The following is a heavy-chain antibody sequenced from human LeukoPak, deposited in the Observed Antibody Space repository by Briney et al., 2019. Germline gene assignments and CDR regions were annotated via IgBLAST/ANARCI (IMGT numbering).Heavy chain of an antibody. Sequence: SETLSLTCTVSGGSISSYYWSWIRQPPGKGLEWIGEINHSGSTNYNPSLKSRVTISVDTSKNQFSPKLSSVTAADTAVYYCARGLVGAVAPYYFDYWGQGTLVTVSS. V-gene: IGHV4-34*01. D-gene: IGHD6-19*01. J-gene: IGHJ4*02. CDR1: GGSISSYY. CDR3: ARGLVGAVAPYYFDY. CDR2: INHSGST.